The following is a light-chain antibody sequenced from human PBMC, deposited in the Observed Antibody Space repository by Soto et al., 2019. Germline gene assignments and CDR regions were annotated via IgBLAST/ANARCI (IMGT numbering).Light chain of an antibody. V-gene: IGLV2-14*01. CDR3: SSYTSSSTLV. Sequence: QSVLTQPASVSGSPGQSITISCTGTSSDVGGYNYVSWYQQNPDKAPKLMIYEVSNRPSGVSNRFSGSKSGNTASLTISGLQAEDEADYYCSSYTSSSTLVFGAGTKLTVL. CDR1: SSDVGGYNY. CDR2: EVS. J-gene: IGLJ2*01.